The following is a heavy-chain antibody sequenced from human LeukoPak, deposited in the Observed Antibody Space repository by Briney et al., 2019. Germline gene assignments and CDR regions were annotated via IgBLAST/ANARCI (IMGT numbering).Heavy chain of an antibody. CDR2: ISGSGGST. Sequence: PGGSLRLSRAASGFTFSSYGMSWVRQAPGKGLEWVSAISGSGGSTYYADSVKGRFTISRDNSKNTLYLQMNSLRAEDTAVYYCAKPTPRLLRYFDWLRTQRGYYFDYWGQGTLVTVSS. CDR1: GFTFSSYG. D-gene: IGHD3-9*01. J-gene: IGHJ4*02. CDR3: AKPTPRLLRYFDWLRTQRGYYFDY. V-gene: IGHV3-23*01.